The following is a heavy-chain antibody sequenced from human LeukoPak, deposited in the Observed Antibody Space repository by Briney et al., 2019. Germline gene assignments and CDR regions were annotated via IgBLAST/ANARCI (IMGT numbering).Heavy chain of an antibody. Sequence: AGGSLRLSCAASGFTFSSYAMHWVRQAPGKGLEWVAVISYDGSNKYYADSVKGRFTISRDNSKNTLYLQMNSLRAEDTALYYCARKYSGTNPFDYWGQGTLVTVSS. CDR3: ARKYSGTNPFDY. CDR1: GFTFSSYA. V-gene: IGHV3-30*04. J-gene: IGHJ4*02. CDR2: ISYDGSNK. D-gene: IGHD1-26*01.